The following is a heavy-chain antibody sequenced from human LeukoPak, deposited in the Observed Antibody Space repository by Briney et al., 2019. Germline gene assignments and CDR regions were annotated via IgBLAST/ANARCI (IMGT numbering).Heavy chain of an antibody. J-gene: IGHJ4*02. CDR1: GITFDRSA. CDR3: AKGGSSWSRWDY. Sequence: GGSLRLSCEASGITFDRSAMTWVRQAPGKGLDWVSTISGGGASTYYADSVQGRFTISRDNSKNTVYLQMNSLRDEDTAVYYCAKGGSSWSRWDYWGQGTLVTVSS. CDR2: ISGGGAST. D-gene: IGHD6-13*01. V-gene: IGHV3-23*01.